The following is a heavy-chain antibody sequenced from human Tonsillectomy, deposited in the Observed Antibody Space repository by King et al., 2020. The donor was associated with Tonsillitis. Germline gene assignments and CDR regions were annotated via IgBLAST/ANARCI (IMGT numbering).Heavy chain of an antibody. D-gene: IGHD3-10*01. V-gene: IGHV4-59*01. CDR3: ARGSLTYYYGSGTSNWFGP. Sequence: VQLQESGPGLVEPSETLSLTCTVSGGSISTYYWSWIRQPPGKGLECIGYIYYTGSTNYNPSLKSRVTISVDTSKTQFSLNLSSVTAADTAVYYCARGSLTYYYGSGTSNWFGPWGQGTLVTVSS. CDR2: IYYTGST. CDR1: GGSISTYY. J-gene: IGHJ5*02.